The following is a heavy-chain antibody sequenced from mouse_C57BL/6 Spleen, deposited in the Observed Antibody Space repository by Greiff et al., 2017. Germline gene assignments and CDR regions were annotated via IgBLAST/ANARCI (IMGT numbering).Heavy chain of an antibody. Sequence: VQLQQSGPGLVQPSQSLSITCTVSGFSLTSYGVHWVRQSPGKGLEWLGVIWRGGSTDYNAAFMSRLSITKDNSKSQVFFKMNSLQADDTAIYYCAKSSGYDYDGLAYWGQGTLVTVSA. V-gene: IGHV2-5*01. D-gene: IGHD2-4*01. J-gene: IGHJ3*01. CDR3: AKSSGYDYDGLAY. CDR1: GFSLTSYG. CDR2: IWRGGST.